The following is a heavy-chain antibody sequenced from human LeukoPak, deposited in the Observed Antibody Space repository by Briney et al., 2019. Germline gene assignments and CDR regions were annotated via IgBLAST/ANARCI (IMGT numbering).Heavy chain of an antibody. D-gene: IGHD1-26*01. Sequence: PGGSLRLSCIVSGVTLSDAWMTWVRQAPGKGLESVARTKSKGAGGTADYAAPVKGRFTISRDDSKNMLFLQMNSLKIEDTAVYYCTDSIIGGAHWGQGTLVTVSS. CDR1: GVTLSDAW. CDR3: TDSIIGGAH. V-gene: IGHV3-15*01. CDR2: TKSKGAGGTA. J-gene: IGHJ4*02.